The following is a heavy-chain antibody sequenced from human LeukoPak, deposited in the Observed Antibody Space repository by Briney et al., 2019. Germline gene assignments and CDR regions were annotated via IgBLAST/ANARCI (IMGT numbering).Heavy chain of an antibody. CDR3: AKSLTVPAAADPDY. Sequence: PGGSLRLSCAASGFTFSSYAMSWVRQAPGKGLEWVSAISGSGGSTYYADSVKGRFTISGDNSKNTLYLQMNSLRAEDTAVYYCAKSLTVPAAADPDYWGQGTLVTVSS. J-gene: IGHJ4*02. CDR2: ISGSGGST. D-gene: IGHD2-2*01. V-gene: IGHV3-23*01. CDR1: GFTFSSYA.